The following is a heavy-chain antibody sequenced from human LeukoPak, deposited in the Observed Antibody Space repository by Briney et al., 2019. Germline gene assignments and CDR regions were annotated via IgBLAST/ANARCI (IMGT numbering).Heavy chain of an antibody. CDR3: ARYERRGPLSDV. CDR1: GYTFTTYD. CDR2: MNPNNGNT. J-gene: IGHJ6*04. V-gene: IGHV1-8*01. D-gene: IGHD3-10*01. Sequence: ASVKVSCKASGYTFTTYDINWVRQATGQGLEWMGWMNPNNGNTGYAQKFQGRVTMTGDTSISTAYLELSTLRFEDTAVYYCARYERRGPLSDVWGKGTTVTVSS.